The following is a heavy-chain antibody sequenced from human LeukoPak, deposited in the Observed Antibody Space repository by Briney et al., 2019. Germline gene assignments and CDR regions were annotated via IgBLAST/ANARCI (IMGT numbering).Heavy chain of an antibody. J-gene: IGHJ4*02. CDR3: ARDSTGTVFDL. CDR1: GFTFSRYW. Sequence: GGSLRLSCAASGFTFSRYWMTWVRQAPGKGLEWGAQISQDGTESYSVDSVRGRFTISRDNAKNSVYLQMNSLGPEDTAVYYCARDSTGTVFDLWGQGTLVTVSS. CDR2: ISQDGTES. D-gene: IGHD1-1*01. V-gene: IGHV3-7*04.